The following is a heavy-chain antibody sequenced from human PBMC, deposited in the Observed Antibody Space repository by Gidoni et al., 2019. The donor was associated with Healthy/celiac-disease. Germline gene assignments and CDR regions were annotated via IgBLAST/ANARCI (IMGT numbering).Heavy chain of an antibody. V-gene: IGHV3-33*01. D-gene: IGHD3-22*01. CDR1: GFNFSSYG. Sequence: QLQLVESGGVVVQPGRSRRLSVAASGFNFSSYGMHWVRQAPGKGLEWVVVIGYDGRNKYYADAVNGRFTISRDKSKNTLYLQMNSLRAEDTAVYYCARVRGSYYDSSGFWDYWGQGTLVTVSS. CDR3: ARVRGSYYDSSGFWDY. CDR2: IGYDGRNK. J-gene: IGHJ4*02.